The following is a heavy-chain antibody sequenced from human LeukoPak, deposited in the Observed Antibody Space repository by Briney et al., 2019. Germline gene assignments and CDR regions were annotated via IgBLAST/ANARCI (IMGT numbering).Heavy chain of an antibody. CDR2: IIPIFGTA. D-gene: IGHD6-13*01. J-gene: IGHJ4*02. Sequence: SVKVSCKASGGTFSSYAISWVRQAPGQGLEWMGGIIPIFGTANYAQKFQGRVTITTDESTSTAYMELSSLGSEDTAVYYCARDREAGSSWTFDYWGQGTLVTVSS. CDR1: GGTFSSYA. CDR3: ARDREAGSSWTFDY. V-gene: IGHV1-69*05.